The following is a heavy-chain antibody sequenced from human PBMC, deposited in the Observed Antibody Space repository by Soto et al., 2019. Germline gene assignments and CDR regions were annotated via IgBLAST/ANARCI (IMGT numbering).Heavy chain of an antibody. CDR3: ARCVDTAMVSSYGMDV. D-gene: IGHD5-18*01. Sequence: QVQLVQSGAEVKKPGASVKVSCKASGYTFTSYYMHWVRQAPGQGLEWMGIINPSGGSKSYAQKFQGRVTMARDTSTSTVYMELSSLRSEDTAVYYWARCVDTAMVSSYGMDVWGQGTTVTVSS. CDR1: GYTFTSYY. J-gene: IGHJ6*02. V-gene: IGHV1-46*01. CDR2: INPSGGSK.